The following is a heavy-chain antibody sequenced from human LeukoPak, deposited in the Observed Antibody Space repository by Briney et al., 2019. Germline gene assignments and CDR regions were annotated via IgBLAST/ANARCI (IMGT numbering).Heavy chain of an antibody. CDR3: ARGNRAVGVDS. D-gene: IGHD6-19*01. CDR2: INTNTGNP. V-gene: IGHV7-4-1*02. CDR1: GYTFTSYT. Sequence: ASVKVSCKASGYTFTSYTLNWVRQAPGQGLEWMGWINTNTGNPTYAQGFTGRFVFSLDTSLSTAYLQISSLRTEDTAVYFCARGNRAVGVDSWGQGTLVTVSS. J-gene: IGHJ4*02.